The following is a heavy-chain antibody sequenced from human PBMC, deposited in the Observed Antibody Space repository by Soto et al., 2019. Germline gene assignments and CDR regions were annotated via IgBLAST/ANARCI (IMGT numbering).Heavy chain of an antibody. CDR2: ISGSGDNT. J-gene: IGHJ4*02. Sequence: GGSLRLSCAASGFTFSSYAMSWVRQAPGKGLEWVSGISGSGDNTYYADSVKGRFTVSRDNSKNTLYLEMNSLRAEDSAVFHCAKSPYSGYSYYFDFWGQGTLVTVS. D-gene: IGHD5-12*01. CDR3: AKSPYSGYSYYFDF. V-gene: IGHV3-23*01. CDR1: GFTFSSYA.